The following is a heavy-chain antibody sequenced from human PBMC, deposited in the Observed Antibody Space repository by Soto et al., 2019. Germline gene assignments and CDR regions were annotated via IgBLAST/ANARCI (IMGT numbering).Heavy chain of an antibody. V-gene: IGHV4-59*11. CDR2: MYYSGST. CDR3: AGSVFRRYPYYFYFIDA. Sequence: SETLSLTCTVSSASMNSHYWTWIRQPPGKGLEWIGNMYYSGSTNYNPSLKSRVTISVDTSRNQFFLELSSMTAADTAVYYCAGSVFRRYPYYFYFIDAWGKGTTDIVS. D-gene: IGHD2-2*02. CDR1: SASMNSHY. J-gene: IGHJ6*03.